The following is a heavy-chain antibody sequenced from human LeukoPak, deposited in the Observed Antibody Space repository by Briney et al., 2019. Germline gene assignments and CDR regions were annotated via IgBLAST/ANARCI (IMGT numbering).Heavy chain of an antibody. CDR1: GYTFTSYG. J-gene: IGHJ6*02. D-gene: IGHD3-22*01. CDR3: ASNLYCYNSSGYYYYYGMDV. Sequence: ASVKVSCKASGYTFTSYGISWVRQAPGQGLEWMGWISAYNGNTNYAQKLQGRVTMTTDTSTSTAYMELRSLRSDDTAVYYCASNLYCYNSSGYYYYYGMDVWGQGTTVTVSS. V-gene: IGHV1-18*01. CDR2: ISAYNGNT.